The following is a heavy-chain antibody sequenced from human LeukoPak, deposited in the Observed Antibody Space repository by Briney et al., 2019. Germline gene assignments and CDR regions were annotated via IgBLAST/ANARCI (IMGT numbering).Heavy chain of an antibody. V-gene: IGHV3-74*03. CDR1: GFTFSGAW. CDR2: INNDGTTT. J-gene: IGHJ1*01. Sequence: GGSLRLSCAASGFTFSGAWMHWVRQAPGKGLVWVSRINNDGTTTMYADSVKGRFTLSRDNAENTLYLQMNSLRAEDTAVYYCARVSGPGMNEYFHLWGQGTLVTVSS. CDR3: ARVSGPGMNEYFHL. D-gene: IGHD3-10*01.